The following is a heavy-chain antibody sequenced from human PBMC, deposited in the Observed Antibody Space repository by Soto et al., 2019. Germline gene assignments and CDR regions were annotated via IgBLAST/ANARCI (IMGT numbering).Heavy chain of an antibody. CDR3: ARRFGTNSCFDY. CDR1: GYDFSSYS. CDR2: SSGNIGNT. V-gene: IGHV1-18*04. D-gene: IGHD3-3*01. J-gene: IGHJ4*02. Sequence: QVQLVQSGSEVKKPGASVKVSCKASGYDFSSYSITWVRQAPGQGLEWVGWSSGNIGNTESAQKFQGRVTMTTDTSTSTTYLELRNLRSDDTAVYYCARRFGTNSCFDYWGRGTLVSVSS.